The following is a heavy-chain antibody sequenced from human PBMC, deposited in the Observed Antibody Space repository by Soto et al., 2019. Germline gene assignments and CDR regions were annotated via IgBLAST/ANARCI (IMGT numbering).Heavy chain of an antibody. CDR3: ARDLSGPLDY. J-gene: IGHJ4*02. Sequence: QVQLVESGGGGVQPGRALRLSCAASGFSFSNYGMHWVRQAPGKGLEWVALIWCDGSNKYYADSVKGRFTISRDISKNTLYLQMNSLRAEDTAVYYCARDLSGPLDYWGQGTLVTVSS. CDR2: IWCDGSNK. CDR1: GFSFSNYG. V-gene: IGHV3-33*01. D-gene: IGHD3-16*02.